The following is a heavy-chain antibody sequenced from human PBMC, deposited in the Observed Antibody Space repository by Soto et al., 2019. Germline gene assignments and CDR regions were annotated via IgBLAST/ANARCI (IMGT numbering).Heavy chain of an antibody. V-gene: IGHV3-21*04. CDR1: GFAFNNYG. CDR3: ARGYPTGGNGLDV. Sequence: PGGSLRLSCTVSGFAFNNYGINWVRQAPGKGLEWVSSISKSDYTYYSDSVKGRFTISRDNAKNSLYLQMNSLRAEDTAVYYCARGYPTGGNGLDVWGQGTTVTVSS. CDR2: ISKSDYT. D-gene: IGHD2-15*01. J-gene: IGHJ6*02.